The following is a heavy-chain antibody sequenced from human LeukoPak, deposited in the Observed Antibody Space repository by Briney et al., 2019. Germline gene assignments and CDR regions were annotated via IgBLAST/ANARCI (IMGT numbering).Heavy chain of an antibody. CDR2: IKQDGTAT. J-gene: IGHJ4*02. CDR1: GFTFRSYD. Sequence: GGSLRLSCAASGFTFRSYDMHWVRQAPGKGLEWVANIKQDGTATYYVDSVKGRFTISRDNAKNSLYLQMNSLRAEDTAVYYCARISIAAAGDFDFWGQGTLVTVSS. CDR3: ARISIAAAGDFDF. V-gene: IGHV3-7*05. D-gene: IGHD6-13*01.